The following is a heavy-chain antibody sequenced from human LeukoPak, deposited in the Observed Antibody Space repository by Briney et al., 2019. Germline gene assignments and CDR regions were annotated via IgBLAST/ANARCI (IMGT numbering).Heavy chain of an antibody. CDR3: ARHIAAAGIDY. D-gene: IGHD6-13*01. J-gene: IGHJ4*02. V-gene: IGHV4-4*02. CDR2: IYHSGST. Sequence: SETLSLTCAVSGGSISSSNWWSWVRQPPGKGLEWIGEIYHSGSTNYNPSLKSRVTISVDTSKNQFSLKLSSVTAADTAVYYCARHIAAAGIDYWGQGTLVTVSS. CDR1: GGSISSSNW.